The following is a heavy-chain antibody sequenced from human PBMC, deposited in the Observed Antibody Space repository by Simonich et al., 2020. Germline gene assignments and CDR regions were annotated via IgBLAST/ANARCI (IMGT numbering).Heavy chain of an antibody. CDR1: GFTFDDYA. J-gene: IGHJ4*02. CDR3: AKDMGYCSGGSCYYFDY. D-gene: IGHD2-15*01. Sequence: EVQLVESGGGLVQPVRSLRLSCAASGFTFDDYAMHWVRQAPGKGLEWGSGVSWNSGGIGYADSVKGRFTISIDNAKNSLYLQMNSLRAEDTALYYCAKDMGYCSGGSCYYFDYWGQGTLVTVSS. CDR2: VSWNSGGI. V-gene: IGHV3-9*01.